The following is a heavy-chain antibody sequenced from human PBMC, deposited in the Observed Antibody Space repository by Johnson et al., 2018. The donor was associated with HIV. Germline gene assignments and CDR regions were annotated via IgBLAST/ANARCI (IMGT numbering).Heavy chain of an antibody. V-gene: IGHV3-13*01. CDR1: GFTFSSYD. Sequence: VQLVESGGGLVQPGGSLRLSCVASGFTFSSYDMHWVRQATGKGLEWVSGIGTAGDTYYPDSVKGRFTISRDNSKNTLYLQMNSLRAEDTAVYYCAKASGDGFYDRGRNAFDIWGQGTMVTVSS. CDR3: AKASGDGFYDRGRNAFDI. J-gene: IGHJ3*02. D-gene: IGHD3-22*01. CDR2: IGTAGDT.